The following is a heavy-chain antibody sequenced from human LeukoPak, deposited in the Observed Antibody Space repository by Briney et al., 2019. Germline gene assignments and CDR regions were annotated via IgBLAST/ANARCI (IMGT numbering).Heavy chain of an antibody. CDR3: VKVDYPGYSSSWYFRKNKQTYYFDY. Sequence: GGSLRLSCSASGFTFSSYAMHWVRQAPGKGLEYVSAISSNGGSTYYADSVKGRFTISRDNSKNTLYLQMSSLRAEDTAVYYCVKVDYPGYSSSWYFRKNKQTYYFDYWGQGTLVTVSS. D-gene: IGHD6-13*01. CDR2: ISSNGGST. CDR1: GFTFSSYA. J-gene: IGHJ4*02. V-gene: IGHV3-64D*06.